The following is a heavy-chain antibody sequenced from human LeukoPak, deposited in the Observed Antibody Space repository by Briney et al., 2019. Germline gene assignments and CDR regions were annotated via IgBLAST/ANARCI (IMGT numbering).Heavy chain of an antibody. J-gene: IGHJ2*01. Sequence: GGSLRLSCAASGFTFSNYGMHWVRQVPGKGLEWVAAIWFDGIRKYYADSVKGRLTISRDNSKITLYLQMNSLRAEDTAVYYCAKDYYDSSGYYFYWYFDLWGRGTLVTVSS. CDR3: AKDYYDSSGYYFYWYFDL. D-gene: IGHD3-22*01. V-gene: IGHV3-30*02. CDR2: IWFDGIRK. CDR1: GFTFSNYG.